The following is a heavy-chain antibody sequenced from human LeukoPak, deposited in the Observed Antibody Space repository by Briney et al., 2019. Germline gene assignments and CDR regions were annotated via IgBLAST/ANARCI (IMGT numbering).Heavy chain of an antibody. D-gene: IGHD2/OR15-2a*01. V-gene: IGHV1-8*01. CDR2: MNPNSGNT. CDR1: GYTFTSYD. J-gene: IGHJ4*02. Sequence: GASVKVSRKASGYTFTSYDINWVRQATGQGLEWMGWMNPNSGNTGYAQKFQGRVTMTRDTSISTAYMELSSLRSEDTAVYYCARGVIVNGNRRPLLIYYFDYWGQGTLVTVSS. CDR3: ARGVIVNGNRRPLLIYYFDY.